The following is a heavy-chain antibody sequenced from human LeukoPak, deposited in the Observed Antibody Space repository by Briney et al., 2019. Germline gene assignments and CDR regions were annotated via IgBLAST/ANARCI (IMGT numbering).Heavy chain of an antibody. CDR2: INHSGST. D-gene: IGHD1-26*01. V-gene: IGHV4-34*01. CDR1: GGSFSAYY. CDR3: ARERLHRGSYPYYFDY. Sequence: PSETVSLICGVYGGSFSAYYWSWVRQPPGKGLEWIGEINHSGSTNYNPSLKSRVTMSVDTSKNQFSLKLSSVTAADTAVYYCARERLHRGSYPYYFDYWGQGTLVTVSS. J-gene: IGHJ4*02.